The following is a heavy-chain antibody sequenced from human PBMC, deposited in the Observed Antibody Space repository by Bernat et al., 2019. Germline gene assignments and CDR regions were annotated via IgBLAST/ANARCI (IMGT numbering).Heavy chain of an antibody. Sequence: QVQLVESGGGVVQPGRSLRLSCAASGFTFSSYAMHWVRQAPGKGLEWVAVISYDGSNKYYADSVKGRFTISRDNSKNTLYLQMNSLRAEDTAVYYCAKDAPRTSGWYYFDYWGQGTLVTVSS. D-gene: IGHD6-19*01. CDR2: ISYDGSNK. CDR1: GFTFSSYA. J-gene: IGHJ4*02. V-gene: IGHV3-30-3*01. CDR3: AKDAPRTSGWYYFDY.